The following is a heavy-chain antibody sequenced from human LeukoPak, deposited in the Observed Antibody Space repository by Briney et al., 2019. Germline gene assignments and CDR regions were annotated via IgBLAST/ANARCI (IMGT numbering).Heavy chain of an antibody. J-gene: IGHJ5*02. D-gene: IGHD3-10*01. CDR2: IYYSGST. CDR3: ARILWFGDNWFDP. V-gene: IGHV4-31*03. CDR1: GDSISSGGYY. Sequence: PSETLSLTCTVSGDSISSGGYYWSWIRQHPGKGLEWIGYIYYSGSTYYNPSLKGRVTISVDTSKNQFSLKLSSVTAADTAVYYCARILWFGDNWFDPWGQGTLVTVSS.